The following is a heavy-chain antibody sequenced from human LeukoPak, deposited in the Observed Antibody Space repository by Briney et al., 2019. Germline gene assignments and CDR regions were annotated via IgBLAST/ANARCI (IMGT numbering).Heavy chain of an antibody. CDR1: GGSFSGYY. V-gene: IGHV4-34*01. CDR3: ARANGRLHGH. D-gene: IGHD6-25*01. J-gene: IGHJ4*02. Sequence: PSETLSLTCAVYGGSFSGYYWSWIRQPPGKGLEWIGEINHSGSTNYNPSLKSRVTISVDTTKNQFSLKLSSVTAADTAVYYCARANGRLHGHWGQGTLVTVSS. CDR2: INHSGST.